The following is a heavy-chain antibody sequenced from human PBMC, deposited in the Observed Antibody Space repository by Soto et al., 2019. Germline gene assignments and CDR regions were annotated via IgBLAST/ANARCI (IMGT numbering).Heavy chain of an antibody. CDR1: GYTFTNYW. CDR2: IYPRDSDT. V-gene: IGHV5-51*01. J-gene: IGHJ4*02. D-gene: IGHD6-13*01. CDR3: VRHSGKIDSSVGPRSFVS. Sequence: GESLKISCEASGYTFTNYWIGWVRQMPGTGLEWMGIIYPRDSDTRYSPSFQDQVTMSVDKSIGTAYLQWSSLKASDTAMYYCVRHSGKIDSSVGPRSFVSWGQGTLVTVSS.